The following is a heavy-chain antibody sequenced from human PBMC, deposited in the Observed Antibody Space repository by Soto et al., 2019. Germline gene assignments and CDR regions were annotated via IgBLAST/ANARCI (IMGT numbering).Heavy chain of an antibody. D-gene: IGHD6-6*01. CDR1: DGSLSGYF. Sequence: QVQLQQWGAGLLKASATLSLTCAVYDGSLSGYFLSWIRQPPGKGLAWIGEINTSGSTTYRPSLKSRVTISGDTSKNQFSLKLRSVTAADTAVYYCARALGLYGSSQGAYYYYYMDVWGKGNTVTGSS. V-gene: IGHV4-34*01. J-gene: IGHJ6*03. CDR2: INTSGST. CDR3: ARALGLYGSSQGAYYYYYMDV.